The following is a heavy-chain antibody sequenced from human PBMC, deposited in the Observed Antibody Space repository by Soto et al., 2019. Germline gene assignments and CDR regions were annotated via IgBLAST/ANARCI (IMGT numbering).Heavy chain of an antibody. Sequence: GESLKISCKGSGYSFTSYWIGWVRQMPGKGLEWTGIIYPGDSDTRYSPSFQGQVTISADKSISTAYLQWSSLKASDTAMYYCARTCSSTSCYAGEYYYYGMDVWGQGTTVTVSS. D-gene: IGHD2-2*01. J-gene: IGHJ6*02. CDR2: IYPGDSDT. CDR1: GYSFTSYW. CDR3: ARTCSSTSCYAGEYYYYGMDV. V-gene: IGHV5-51*01.